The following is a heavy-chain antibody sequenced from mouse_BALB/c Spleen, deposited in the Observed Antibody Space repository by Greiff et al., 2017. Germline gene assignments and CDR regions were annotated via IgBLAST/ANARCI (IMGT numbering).Heavy chain of an antibody. V-gene: IGHV5-17*02. CDR1: GFTFSSFG. CDR2: ISSGSSTI. D-gene: IGHD1-2*01. CDR3: ARSLLRLGYYYAMDY. J-gene: IGHJ4*01. Sequence: EVMLVESGGGLVQPGGSRKLSCAASGFTFSSFGMHWVRQAPEKGLEWVAYISSGSSTIYYADTVKGRFTIARDNPKNTLFLQMNSLRSEDTAMYYCARSLLRLGYYYAMDYWGQGTSGTVSS.